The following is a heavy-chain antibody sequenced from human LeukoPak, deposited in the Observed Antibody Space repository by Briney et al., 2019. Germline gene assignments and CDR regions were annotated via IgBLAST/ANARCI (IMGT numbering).Heavy chain of an antibody. Sequence: PGRSLRLSCAASGFTFSTYIMNWVRQAPGKGLEWVSSIGTSTSYIYYADSVKGRFTISRGNAKNSLFLQMNSLRAEDTAVYFCARATWDPNYYYYMDVWGKGTTVTISS. J-gene: IGHJ6*03. CDR3: ARATWDPNYYYYMDV. D-gene: IGHD1-26*01. CDR2: IGTSTSYI. CDR1: GFTFSTYI. V-gene: IGHV3-21*01.